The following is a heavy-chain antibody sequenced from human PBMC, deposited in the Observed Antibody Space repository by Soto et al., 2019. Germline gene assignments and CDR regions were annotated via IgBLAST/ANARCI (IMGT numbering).Heavy chain of an antibody. V-gene: IGHV3-66*01. Sequence: GGSLRLSCAASGFTVSSNYMSWVRQAPGKGLEWVSVIYSGGSTYYADSVKGRFTISRDNPENTLYLQMNSLRAEDTAVYYCARTCSGGTCSFDYWGQGT. J-gene: IGHJ4*02. CDR2: IYSGGST. CDR1: GFTVSSNY. D-gene: IGHD2-15*01. CDR3: ARTCSGGTCSFDY.